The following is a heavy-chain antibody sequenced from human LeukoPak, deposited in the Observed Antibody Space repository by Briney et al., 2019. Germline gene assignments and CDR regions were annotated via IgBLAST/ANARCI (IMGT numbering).Heavy chain of an antibody. V-gene: IGHV3-7*01. CDR2: IKEDGSEK. CDR3: ARRDYSNYVSYYYYYMDV. J-gene: IGHJ6*03. D-gene: IGHD4-11*01. CDR1: GFTFSRSW. Sequence: GGSLRLSCAASGFTFSRSWMIWVRQAPGKGLEWVANIKEDGSEKYYVDSVKGRFTISRDNAKNSLSLQMNSLRAEDTAVCYCARRDYSNYVSYYYYYMDVWGKGTTVTVSS.